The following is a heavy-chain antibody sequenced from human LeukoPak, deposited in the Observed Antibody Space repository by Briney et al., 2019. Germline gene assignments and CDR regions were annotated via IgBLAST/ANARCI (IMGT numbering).Heavy chain of an antibody. CDR1: GGSISSYY. D-gene: IGHD2-8*01. V-gene: IGHV4-59*01. CDR3: TRDSNVLMVYAILNY. J-gene: IGHJ4*02. Sequence: SETLSLTCTVSGGSISSYYWSWIRQPPGKGLEWIGYIYYSGSTNYNPSLKSRVTISVDTSKNQFSLKLSSVTAADTAVYYCTRDSNVLMVYAILNYWGQGTLVTVSS. CDR2: IYYSGST.